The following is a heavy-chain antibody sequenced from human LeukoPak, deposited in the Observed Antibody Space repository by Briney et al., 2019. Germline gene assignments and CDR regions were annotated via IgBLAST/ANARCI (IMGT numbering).Heavy chain of an antibody. Sequence: ASVKVSCKASGYTFTGYYMHWVRQAPGRGLEWMGRINPNSGGTNYAQKFQGRVTMTRDTSISTAYMELSRLRSEDTAVYYCARSDGLSSSGGNYYGMDVWGQGTTVTVS. V-gene: IGHV1-2*06. CDR3: ARSDGLSSSGGNYYGMDV. D-gene: IGHD6-6*01. CDR1: GYTFTGYY. J-gene: IGHJ6*02. CDR2: INPNSGGT.